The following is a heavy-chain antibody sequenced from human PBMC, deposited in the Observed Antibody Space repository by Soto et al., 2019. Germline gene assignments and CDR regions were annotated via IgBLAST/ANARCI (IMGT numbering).Heavy chain of an antibody. Sequence: GASVKVSCKASGGTFSSYAISWVRQAPGQGLEWMGGIIPIFGTANYAQKFQGRVTITADESTSTAYMELSSLRSEDTAVYYCARGRGYCTNGVCLQDAFDIWGQGTMVTVS. V-gene: IGHV1-69*13. CDR2: IIPIFGTA. CDR1: GGTFSSYA. J-gene: IGHJ3*02. CDR3: ARGRGYCTNGVCLQDAFDI. D-gene: IGHD2-8*01.